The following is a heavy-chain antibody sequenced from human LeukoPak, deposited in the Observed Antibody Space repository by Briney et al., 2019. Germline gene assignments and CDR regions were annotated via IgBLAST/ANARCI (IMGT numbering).Heavy chain of an antibody. CDR3: ARDFTY. V-gene: IGHV3-7*01. J-gene: IGHJ4*02. CDR1: RFTFSGYW. Sequence: GSLRLSCAASRFTFSGYWINWVRRAPGKGLEWVANINQDGGQTDYVDSVRGRFTISRDNAKSSVYLQMNSLRAEDTAIYYCARDFTYWGQGALVTVSS. CDR2: INQDGGQT.